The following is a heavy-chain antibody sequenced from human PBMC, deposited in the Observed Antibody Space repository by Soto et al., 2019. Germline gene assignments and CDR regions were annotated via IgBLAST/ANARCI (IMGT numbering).Heavy chain of an antibody. Sequence: QMQLVQSGPEVKKPGTSVKVSCKTSGFTFSSSAVHWVRQARGHRLQWIGWIDVGSANANYAQMLQERVTTSRDISTRTAHMERSSLKPDETGVYYLSADVGGYLYGLDKQWGPGTLVTVSS. CDR3: SADVGGYLYGLDKQ. D-gene: IGHD1-26*01. V-gene: IGHV1-58*01. J-gene: IGHJ4*02. CDR1: GFTFSSSA. CDR2: IDVGSANA.